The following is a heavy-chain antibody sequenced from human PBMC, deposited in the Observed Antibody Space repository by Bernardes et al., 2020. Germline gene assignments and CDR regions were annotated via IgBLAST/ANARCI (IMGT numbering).Heavy chain of an antibody. V-gene: IGHV1-69*13. J-gene: IGHJ4*02. CDR1: GGTFSNYA. CDR2: IIPIFGTA. Sequence: SVKVSCKASGGTFSNYAISWVRQAPGQGLEWMGGIIPIFGTANYAQKFQGRVTITADESTSTAYMELSSLRSEDTAVYYCARDPRYSSSWYGLDYWGQGTLVTVSS. CDR3: ARDPRYSSSWYGLDY. D-gene: IGHD6-13*01.